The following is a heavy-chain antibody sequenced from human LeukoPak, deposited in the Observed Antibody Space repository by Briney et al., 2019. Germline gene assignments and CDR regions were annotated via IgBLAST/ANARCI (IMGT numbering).Heavy chain of an antibody. Sequence: PSETLSLTCAVYGGSFSGYYWSWIRQPPGKGLEWIGEINHSGSTNYNPSLKSRVTISVDTSENQFSLKLSSVTAADTAVYYCARGRTAYYFDYWGQGTLVTVSS. CDR2: INHSGST. CDR1: GGSFSGYY. J-gene: IGHJ4*02. CDR3: ARGRTAYYFDY. D-gene: IGHD2-2*01. V-gene: IGHV4-34*01.